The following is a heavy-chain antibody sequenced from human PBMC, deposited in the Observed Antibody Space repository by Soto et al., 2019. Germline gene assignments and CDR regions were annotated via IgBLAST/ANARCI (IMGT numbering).Heavy chain of an antibody. J-gene: IGHJ4*02. Sequence: QVQLQESGPGLVKPSGTLSLTCAVSGGSISSSNWWSWVRQPPGKGLEWIGEIYHSGSTNYNPSLMGRVTISVDKSKSQFALKLSSVTAADTAVYYCARTVGADGPYFDYWGQGTLVTVSS. CDR3: ARTVGADGPYFDY. CDR1: GGSISSSNW. V-gene: IGHV4-4*02. CDR2: IYHSGST.